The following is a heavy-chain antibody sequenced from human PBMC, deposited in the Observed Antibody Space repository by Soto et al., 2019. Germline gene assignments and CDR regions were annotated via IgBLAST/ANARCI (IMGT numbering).Heavy chain of an antibody. D-gene: IGHD2-15*01. CDR2: VSYDEVNK. V-gene: IGHV3-30*03. CDR3: AREDGSAFDY. CDR1: GFTFSNFG. Sequence: PGGSLRLSCVGSGFTFSNFGIHWVRQAPGKGLEWLAVVSYDEVNKFYADSVRGRFTISRDNSKNTLYLQMNSLRAEDTAVYYCAREDGSAFDYWGQGTLVTVSS. J-gene: IGHJ4*02.